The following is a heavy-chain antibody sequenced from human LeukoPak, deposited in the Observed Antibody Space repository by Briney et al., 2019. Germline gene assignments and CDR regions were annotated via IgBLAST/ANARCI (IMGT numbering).Heavy chain of an antibody. CDR2: ISYDGSNK. J-gene: IGHJ4*02. V-gene: IGHV3-30*18. CDR1: GFTFSSYG. CDR3: AKDGWSDSSSWAAFDY. Sequence: GRSLRLSCAASGFTFSSYGMHWVRQAPGKGLEWVAVISYDGSNKYYADSVKGRFTISRDNSKNTPYLQMNSLRAEDTAVYYCAKDGWSDSSSWAAFDYWGQGTLVTVSS. D-gene: IGHD6-13*01.